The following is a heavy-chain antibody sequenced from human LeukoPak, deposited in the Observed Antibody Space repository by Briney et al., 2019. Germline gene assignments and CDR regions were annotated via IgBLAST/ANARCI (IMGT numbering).Heavy chain of an antibody. CDR3: ARRNKDDDNFRLVDY. CDR1: GYTFTSYD. J-gene: IGHJ4*02. Sequence: APVKVSCKASGYTFTSYDIKWVRQATGQGLEWMGWMNPNSANTGYAQKFQGRVTMTRNTSISTAYMELSSLTSEDTAVYYCARRNKDDDNFRLVDYWGQGTLVTVSS. CDR2: MNPNSANT. V-gene: IGHV1-8*01. D-gene: IGHD5-24*01.